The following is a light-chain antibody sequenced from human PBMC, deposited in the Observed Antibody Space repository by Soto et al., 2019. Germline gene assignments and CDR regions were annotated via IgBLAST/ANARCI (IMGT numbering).Light chain of an antibody. CDR3: SSDAGSNKFVV. J-gene: IGLJ2*01. CDR1: SSDVGGYNY. V-gene: IGLV2-8*01. Sequence: QSALTQPPSASGSPGQSVTISCTGTSSDVGGYNYVSWYQQHPGKAPKLMIYEVSKRPSGVPDRSSGSKSGNTASLTVSGLQAEDEADYYCSSDAGSNKFVVFGGGPKLTVL. CDR2: EVS.